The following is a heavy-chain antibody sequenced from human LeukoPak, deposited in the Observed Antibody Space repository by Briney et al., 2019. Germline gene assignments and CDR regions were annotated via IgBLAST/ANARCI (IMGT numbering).Heavy chain of an antibody. J-gene: IGHJ4*02. CDR2: ISSSSSYI. D-gene: IGHD3-22*01. CDR1: GFTFSSYS. Sequence: PGGSLRLSCAASGFTFSSYSMNWVRQAPGKGLEWVSSISSSSSYIYYADSVKGRFTISRDNAKNSLYLQMNSLRAEDTAVYYCARDGLDYYDSSGYFNFDYWGQGTLDTVSS. CDR3: ARDGLDYYDSSGYFNFDY. V-gene: IGHV3-21*01.